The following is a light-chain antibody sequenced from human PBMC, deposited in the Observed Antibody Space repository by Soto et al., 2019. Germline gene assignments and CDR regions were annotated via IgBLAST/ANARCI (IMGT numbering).Light chain of an antibody. CDR1: SSDVGGYNY. Sequence: QSALTQPPSAAGSPGQSVTISCTGTSSDVGGYNYVSWYQHHPGNAPKVIIYEVNKRPSGVPDRFSGSKSGNTASLTVSGLQAEDEAEYYCSSYAGSNTPYVFGTGTKVTVL. J-gene: IGLJ1*01. CDR2: EVN. CDR3: SSYAGSNTPYV. V-gene: IGLV2-8*01.